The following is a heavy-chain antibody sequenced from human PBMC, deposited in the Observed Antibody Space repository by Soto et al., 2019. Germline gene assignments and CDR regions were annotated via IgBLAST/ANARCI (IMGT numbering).Heavy chain of an antibody. D-gene: IGHD6-19*01. V-gene: IGHV2-5*01. CDR3: AHTFGSGWYKAYFDD. CDR1: GFSLSTSGVA. Sequence: GSGPTLVNPTQTLTLTCTFSGFSLSTSGVAVGWIRQPPGKALEWLALIYWNDEKLYRPSLKSRLTITKDTSKNQVVLTVTNMDPVDTATYYCAHTFGSGWYKAYFDDWGQGTLVSVSS. CDR2: IYWNDEK. J-gene: IGHJ4*02.